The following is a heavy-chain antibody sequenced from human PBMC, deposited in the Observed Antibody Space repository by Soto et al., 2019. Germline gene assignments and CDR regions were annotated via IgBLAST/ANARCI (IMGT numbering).Heavy chain of an antibody. Sequence: ASVQLSCKASGYTFTSYGISWVRQAPGQGLEWMGWISAYNGNTNYAQKLQGRVTMTTDTSTSTAYMELRSLRSDDTAVYYCATGGDMVVVPAARAWCEPRGQGTLVRVSS. CDR2: ISAYNGNT. J-gene: IGHJ5*02. CDR3: ATGGDMVVVPAARAWCEP. V-gene: IGHV1-18*01. CDR1: GYTFTSYG. D-gene: IGHD2-2*01.